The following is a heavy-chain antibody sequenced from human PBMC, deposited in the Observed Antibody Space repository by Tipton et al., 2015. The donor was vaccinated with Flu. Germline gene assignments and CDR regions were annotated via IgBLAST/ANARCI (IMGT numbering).Heavy chain of an antibody. V-gene: IGHV3-11*01. Sequence: SLRLSCAASGFSFSDYYMSWIRQAPGKGLEWISYISSSGYEIYYADSVKGRFTTSRDNAKNSLYLQMNRVTADDPAVYYCATNRVDSGWHHDYWGQGTLVTVSS. J-gene: IGHJ4*02. CDR1: GFSFSDYY. CDR3: ATNRVDSGWHHDY. D-gene: IGHD6-19*01. CDR2: ISSSGYEI.